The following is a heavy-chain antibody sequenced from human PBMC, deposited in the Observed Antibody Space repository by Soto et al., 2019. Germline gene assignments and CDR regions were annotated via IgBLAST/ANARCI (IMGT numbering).Heavy chain of an antibody. J-gene: IGHJ4*02. V-gene: IGHV3-30-3*01. D-gene: IGHD6-19*01. CDR3: ARERAVAGTDGRGHFDY. CDR1: VFTFSSYA. Sequence: PGGSLRLPCAASVFTFSSYAMHWVRKAPGKGLEWVAVISYDGSNKYYADSVKGRFTISRDNSKNTLYLQMNSLRAEDTAVYYCARERAVAGTDGRGHFDYWGQGTLVTVSS. CDR2: ISYDGSNK.